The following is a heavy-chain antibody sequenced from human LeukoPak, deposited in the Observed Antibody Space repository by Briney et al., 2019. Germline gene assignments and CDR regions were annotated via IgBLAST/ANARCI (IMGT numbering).Heavy chain of an antibody. V-gene: IGHV4-4*09. CDR3: ARLRGAFDI. CDR2: IYTSGST. Sequence: SETLSPTCTVSGGSISSYYWSWIRQPPGKGLEWIGYIYTSGSTNYNPSLKSRVTISVDTSKNQFSLKLSSVTAADTAVYYCARLRGAFDIWGQGTMVTVSS. J-gene: IGHJ3*02. CDR1: GGSISSYY.